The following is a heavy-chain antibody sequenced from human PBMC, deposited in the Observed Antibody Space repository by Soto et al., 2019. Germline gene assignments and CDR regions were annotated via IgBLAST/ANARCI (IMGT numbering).Heavy chain of an antibody. CDR3: ARALTGPTLYDFWSGYYPYYYYGMDV. Sequence: ASVKVSCKASGYTFTSYGISWLRQAPGQGLEWMGWISAYNGNTNYAQKLQGRVTMTTDTSTSTAYMELRSLRSDDTAVYYCARALTGPTLYDFWSGYYPYYYYGMDVWGQGTTVTVSS. J-gene: IGHJ6*02. CDR2: ISAYNGNT. CDR1: GYTFTSYG. D-gene: IGHD3-3*01. V-gene: IGHV1-18*04.